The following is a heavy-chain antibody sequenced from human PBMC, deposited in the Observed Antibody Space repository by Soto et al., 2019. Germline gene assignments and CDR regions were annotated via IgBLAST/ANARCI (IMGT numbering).Heavy chain of an antibody. CDR2: ISGSGGST. D-gene: IGHD3-10*01. Sequence: GGSLRLSRAASGFTFSRYAMSRVRQAPGKGLEWVSAISGSGGSTYYADSVKGRFTISRDNSKNTLYLQMNSLRAEDTAVYYCAKRELSNYYYYYMDVWGKGTTVTVSS. CDR3: AKRELSNYYYYYMDV. J-gene: IGHJ6*03. CDR1: GFTFSRYA. V-gene: IGHV3-23*01.